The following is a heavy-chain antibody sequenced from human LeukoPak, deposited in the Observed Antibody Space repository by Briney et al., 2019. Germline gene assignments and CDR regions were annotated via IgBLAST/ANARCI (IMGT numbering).Heavy chain of an antibody. CDR1: GYTFTSYD. J-gene: IGHJ4*02. V-gene: IGHV1-8*01. Sequence: VASVNVSCKASGYTFTSYDINWVRQATGQGLEWMGWMNPNSGNTGCAQKFQGRVTMTRNTSISTAYMELSSLRSEDTAVYYCARGPEMATIGFGYYFDYWGQGTLVTVSS. CDR3: ARGPEMATIGFGYYFDY. CDR2: MNPNSGNT. D-gene: IGHD5-24*01.